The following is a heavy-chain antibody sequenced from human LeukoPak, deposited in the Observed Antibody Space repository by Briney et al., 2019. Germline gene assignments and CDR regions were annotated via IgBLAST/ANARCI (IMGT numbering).Heavy chain of an antibody. V-gene: IGHV1-2*02. J-gene: IGHJ4*02. CDR3: ARDLAPRIVVVTGWGYYFDY. CDR1: GYTFTGYY. Sequence: ASVKVSCKASGYTFTGYYMHWVRQAPGQGLEWMGWINPNSGGTNYAQKFQGRVTMTRDTSISTAYMEPSRLRSDDTAVYYCARDLAPRIVVVTGWGYYFDYWGQGTLVTVSS. D-gene: IGHD2-21*02. CDR2: INPNSGGT.